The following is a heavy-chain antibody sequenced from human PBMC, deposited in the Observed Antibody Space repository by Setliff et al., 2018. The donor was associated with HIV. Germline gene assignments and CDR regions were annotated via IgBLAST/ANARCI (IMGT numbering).Heavy chain of an antibody. CDR2: INRSGSA. D-gene: IGHD6-6*01. CDR3: ARAQIAARRPFDS. CDR1: GGSFSGHS. J-gene: IGHJ4*02. V-gene: IGHV4-34*01. Sequence: SETLSLTCAVYGGSFSGHSWTWIRQPPGKGLEWIGEINRSGSANYNRSLKSRVTMSVDTSKRQFSLKLDSVTAADTATYFCARAQIAARRPFDSWGQGTLVTVSS.